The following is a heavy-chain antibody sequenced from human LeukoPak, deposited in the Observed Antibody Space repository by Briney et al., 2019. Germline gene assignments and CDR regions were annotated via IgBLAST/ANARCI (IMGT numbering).Heavy chain of an antibody. V-gene: IGHV1-69*04. CDR1: GGTFSSYA. CDR3: ARAQQEGYSGYGFDY. Sequence: ASVKVSCKASGGTFSSYAISWVRQAPGQGLEWMGRIIPILGIANYAQKFQGRVTITADKSTSTAYMELSSLRSEDTAVYYCARAQQEGYSGYGFDYWGQGTLVTVSS. J-gene: IGHJ4*02. CDR2: IIPILGIA. D-gene: IGHD5-12*01.